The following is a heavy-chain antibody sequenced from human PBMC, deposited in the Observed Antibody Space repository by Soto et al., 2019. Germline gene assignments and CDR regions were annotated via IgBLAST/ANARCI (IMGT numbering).Heavy chain of an antibody. V-gene: IGHV3-33*01. CDR1: GFTLCNYG. CDR2: IWSGGSNK. Sequence: PGGSLRLSCAASGFTLCNYGMHWVRQAPGKGLEWVAVIWSGGSNKYYADSVKGRFTISRDNSKNTLYLQMNSLRAEDTAVYYCARALQYQNWPDPWGQGTLVTVSS. D-gene: IGHD4-4*01. J-gene: IGHJ5*02. CDR3: ARALQYQNWPDP.